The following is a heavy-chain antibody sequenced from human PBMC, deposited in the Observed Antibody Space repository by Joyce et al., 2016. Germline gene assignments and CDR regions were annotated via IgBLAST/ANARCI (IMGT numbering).Heavy chain of an antibody. CDR3: ARYSTPSLVSNWYLDL. J-gene: IGHJ2*01. Sequence: QVQLVESGGGVVQPGRSLRLSCAASGFTFSSYGMHWVRQAPGKGLEGVAVISYDGSEKQYADSVKGRFTISRDNSKNTLHLQMSSLRAEDTAVYYCARYSTPSLVSNWYLDLWGRGTLVTVSS. CDR1: GFTFSSYG. D-gene: IGHD2-2*01. V-gene: IGHV3-33*01. CDR2: ISYDGSEK.